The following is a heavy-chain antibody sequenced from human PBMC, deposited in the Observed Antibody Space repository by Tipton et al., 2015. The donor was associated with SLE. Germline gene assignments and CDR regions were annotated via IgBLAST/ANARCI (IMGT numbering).Heavy chain of an antibody. CDR1: DDSRNSRSFF. Sequence: TLSLTCTVSDDSRNSRSFFWGWIRQPPGKGLEWIGTIYYSGNTYYSPSLKSRVTISRDTSKKQSSLTLSSVTAADTAVYYCARNYDFWSGPTPFDYWGQGTLVTVSS. CDR3: ARNYDFWSGPTPFDY. J-gene: IGHJ4*02. V-gene: IGHV4-39*01. CDR2: IYYSGNT. D-gene: IGHD3-3*01.